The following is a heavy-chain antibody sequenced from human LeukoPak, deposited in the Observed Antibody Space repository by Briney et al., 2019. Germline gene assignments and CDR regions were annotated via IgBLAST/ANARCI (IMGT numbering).Heavy chain of an antibody. CDR2: INHSGST. CDR3: ARATRTTSGYYYYYYGMDV. J-gene: IGHJ6*02. V-gene: IGHV4-34*01. Sequence: SETLSLTCAVYGGSFSGYYWSWIRQPPRKGLEWIGEINHSGSTNYNPSLKSRVTISVDTSKNQFSLKLSSVTAADTAVYYCARATRTTSGYYYYYYGMDVWGQGTTVTVSS. D-gene: IGHD1-26*01. CDR1: GGSFSGYY.